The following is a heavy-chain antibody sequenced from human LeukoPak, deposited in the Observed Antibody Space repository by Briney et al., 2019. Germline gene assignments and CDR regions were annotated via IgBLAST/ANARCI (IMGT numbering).Heavy chain of an antibody. D-gene: IGHD6-13*01. CDR2: ISSSSSYI. Sequence: GGSLRLSCAASGFTFSSYSMNWVRQAPGKGLERVSSISSSSSYIYYADSVKGRFTISRDISKNTLYLEMDSLRGEDTAVYYCARAYDSSWHNFDYWGQGSLVTVSS. V-gene: IGHV3-21*01. CDR3: ARAYDSSWHNFDY. CDR1: GFTFSSYS. J-gene: IGHJ4*02.